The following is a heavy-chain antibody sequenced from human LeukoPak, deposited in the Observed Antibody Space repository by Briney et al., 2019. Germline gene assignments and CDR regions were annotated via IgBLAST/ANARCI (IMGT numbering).Heavy chain of an antibody. CDR3: AKDTALDWYFDL. V-gene: IGHV3-30*02. Sequence: GGSLRLSCAASGFTFSSYGMHWVRQAPGKGLDWVAFIRYDGRNKYYADSVKGRFTISRDNSKNTLYLQMNSLRAEDTAVYYCAKDTALDWYFDLWGRGTLVTVSS. D-gene: IGHD5-18*01. CDR1: GFTFSSYG. CDR2: IRYDGRNK. J-gene: IGHJ2*01.